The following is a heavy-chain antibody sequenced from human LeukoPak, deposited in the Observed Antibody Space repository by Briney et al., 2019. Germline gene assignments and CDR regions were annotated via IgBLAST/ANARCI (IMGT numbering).Heavy chain of an antibody. D-gene: IGHD1-14*01. V-gene: IGHV4-59*08. Sequence: SETLSLTCTVSGGSISDSYWTWIRQPPGRGLEWIGYIYYSGSTNYNPSLKSRVTISVDTSKNQFSLKLTSVTVADTAVYYCARHPASNREYFQHWGQGTLVTVSS. CDR3: ARHPASNREYFQH. CDR1: GGSISDSY. J-gene: IGHJ1*01. CDR2: IYYSGST.